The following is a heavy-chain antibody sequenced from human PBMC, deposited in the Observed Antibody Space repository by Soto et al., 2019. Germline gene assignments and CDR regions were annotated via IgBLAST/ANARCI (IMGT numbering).Heavy chain of an antibody. V-gene: IGHV3-30-3*01. J-gene: IGHJ6*02. Sequence: GGSLRLSSAASGFTFSSYAMHWVRQAPGKGLEWVAVISYDGSNKYYADSVKGRFTISRDNSKNTLYLQMNSLRAEDTAVYYCARDKRGQWLGNYYYGMDVWGQGTTVTVSS. CDR1: GFTFSSYA. CDR2: ISYDGSNK. CDR3: ARDKRGQWLGNYYYGMDV. D-gene: IGHD6-19*01.